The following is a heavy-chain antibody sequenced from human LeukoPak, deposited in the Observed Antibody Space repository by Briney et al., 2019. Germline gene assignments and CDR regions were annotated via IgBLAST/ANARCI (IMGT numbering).Heavy chain of an antibody. V-gene: IGHV4-4*07. CDR3: SGDGADYDFWSGYWYYYYYMDV. CDR1: VGSISSYY. CDR2: IYTRGNT. Sequence: SDTLSLTCTVSVGSISSYYWSWIPQPSGKGLEGIGRIYTRGNTNYNPSLKSRVTISVDTSKNQFSLKLSSVTASGPAVYFCSGDGADYDFWSGYWYYYYYMDVWGKGTTVTVSS. D-gene: IGHD3-3*01. J-gene: IGHJ6*03.